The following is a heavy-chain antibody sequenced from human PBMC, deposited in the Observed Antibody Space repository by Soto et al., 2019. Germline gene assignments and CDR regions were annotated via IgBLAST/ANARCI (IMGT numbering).Heavy chain of an antibody. Sequence: VQLVQSGAEVKKPGASVKVSCKASGYTLSNYGFTWVRQAPGQGLEWMGWLSGHNGNTNYAQKFQGRVTMTTDTSTSTSYMELRSLRSDATAVYYCARIAYGANFFDHWGQGTLVTVSS. CDR3: ARIAYGANFFDH. J-gene: IGHJ4*02. CDR1: GYTLSNYG. CDR2: LSGHNGNT. D-gene: IGHD4-17*01. V-gene: IGHV1-18*04.